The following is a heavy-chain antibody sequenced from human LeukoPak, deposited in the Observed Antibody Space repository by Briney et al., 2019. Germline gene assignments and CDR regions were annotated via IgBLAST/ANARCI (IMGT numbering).Heavy chain of an antibody. J-gene: IGHJ3*02. CDR2: IYYSGST. CDR1: GGS. Sequence: SETLSLTCTVSGGSRQPPGKGLEWIGYIYYSGSTNYNPSLKGRVTISVDTSKNQFSLKLSSVTAADTAVYYCARRLGQGGSYDAFDIWGQGTMVTVSS. V-gene: IGHV4-59*08. D-gene: IGHD1-26*01. CDR3: ARRLGQGGSYDAFDI.